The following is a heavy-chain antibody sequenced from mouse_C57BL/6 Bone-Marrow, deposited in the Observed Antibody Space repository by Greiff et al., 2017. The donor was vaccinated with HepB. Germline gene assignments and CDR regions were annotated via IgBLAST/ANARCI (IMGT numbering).Heavy chain of an antibody. Sequence: QVQLQQPGAELVKPGASVKMSCKASGYTFTSYWITWVKQRPGQGLEWIGDIYPGSGSTNYNEKFKSKATLTVDTSSSTAYMQLSSLTSEDSAVYYCARERDNYVRGYYFDYWGQGTTLTVSS. CDR2: IYPGSGST. CDR1: GYTFTSYW. V-gene: IGHV1-55*01. J-gene: IGHJ2*01. CDR3: ARERDNYVRGYYFDY. D-gene: IGHD1-3*01.